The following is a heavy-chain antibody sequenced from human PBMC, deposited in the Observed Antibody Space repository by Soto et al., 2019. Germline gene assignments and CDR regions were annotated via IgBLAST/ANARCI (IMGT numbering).Heavy chain of an antibody. Sequence: ASVKFSCEASGYTFTGYYMHWSRQAPGQGLEWMGWINPNSGVTNDAQKFQGRVTMTRDTSISTAYMELSRLRSDDTAVYYCAREHNAAAVDYWGQGTLVTVSS. V-gene: IGHV1-2*02. CDR1: GYTFTGYY. CDR2: INPNSGVT. CDR3: AREHNAAAVDY. J-gene: IGHJ4*02. D-gene: IGHD6-13*01.